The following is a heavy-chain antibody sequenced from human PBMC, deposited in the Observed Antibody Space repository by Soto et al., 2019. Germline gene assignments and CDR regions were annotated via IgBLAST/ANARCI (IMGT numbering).Heavy chain of an antibody. D-gene: IGHD4-17*01. J-gene: IGHJ4*02. V-gene: IGHV6-1*01. CDR2: TYYRSKLGD. Sequence: SQTLSLTCAISGDSVSSDSAAWNWIRQSPSRGLEWLGRTYYRSKLGDDDSVCVKXXXTXXPDTSKNQFSLQLRSVTPEDAAVYYCARDCHHGDYVLYDFWGQGSLVTVSS. CDR3: ARDCHHGDYVLYDF. CDR1: GDSVSSDSAA.